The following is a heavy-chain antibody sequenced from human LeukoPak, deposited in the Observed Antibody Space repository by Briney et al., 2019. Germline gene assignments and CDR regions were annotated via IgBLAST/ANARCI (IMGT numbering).Heavy chain of an antibody. CDR2: INHSGST. D-gene: IGHD1-1*01. V-gene: IGHV4-34*01. J-gene: IGHJ5*02. CDR3: ASGVRFDP. Sequence: PETLSLTCAVYGGSFSGYYWSWIRQPPGKGLEWIGEINHSGSTNYNPSLKSRVTISVDTSKNQFSLKLSSVTAADTAVYYCASGVRFDPWGQGTLVTVSS. CDR1: GGSFSGYY.